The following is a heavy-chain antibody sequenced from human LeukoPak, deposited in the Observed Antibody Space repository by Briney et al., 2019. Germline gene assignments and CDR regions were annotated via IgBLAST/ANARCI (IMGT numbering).Heavy chain of an antibody. CDR3: ARWTRNWGLDYYYYMDV. V-gene: IGHV3-21*01. Sequence: PGGSLRLSCAASGFTFSSYSMNWVRQAPGKELEWVSSISSSSSYIYYADSVKGRFTISRDNAKNSLYLQMNSLRAEDTAVYYCARWTRNWGLDYYYYMDVWGKGTTVTVSS. CDR2: ISSSSSYI. CDR1: GFTFSSYS. D-gene: IGHD7-27*01. J-gene: IGHJ6*03.